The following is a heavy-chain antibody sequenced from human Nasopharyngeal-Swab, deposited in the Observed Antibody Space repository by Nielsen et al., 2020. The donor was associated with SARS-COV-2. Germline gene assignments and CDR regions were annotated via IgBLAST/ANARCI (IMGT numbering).Heavy chain of an antibody. CDR3: ARDLLPYYGMDV. CDR1: GFTFSSYA. D-gene: IGHD2-15*01. V-gene: IGHV3-30-3*01. Sequence: GESLKIYCAASGFTFSSYAMHWVRQAPGKGLEWVAVISYDGSNKYYADSVKGRFTISRDNSKNTLYLQMNSRRAEDTAVYYCARDLLPYYGMDVWGQGTTVTVSS. J-gene: IGHJ6*02. CDR2: ISYDGSNK.